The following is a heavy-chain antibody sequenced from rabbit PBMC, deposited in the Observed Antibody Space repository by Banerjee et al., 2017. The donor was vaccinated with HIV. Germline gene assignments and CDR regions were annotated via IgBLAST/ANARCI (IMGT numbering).Heavy chain of an antibody. D-gene: IGHD1-1*01. V-gene: IGHV1S7*01. Sequence: QLKETGGGLVQPGGSLTLSCTASGFAFSSYYMSWVRQAPGKGLEWIGAIYAGKGRTYYASWVNGRFTISSDNAQNTVDLQMNSLTASDTATYFCARNASGSLAIFKLWGQGTLVTVS. CDR2: IYAGKGRT. CDR1: GFAFSSYY. J-gene: IGHJ4*01. CDR3: ARNASGSLAIFKL.